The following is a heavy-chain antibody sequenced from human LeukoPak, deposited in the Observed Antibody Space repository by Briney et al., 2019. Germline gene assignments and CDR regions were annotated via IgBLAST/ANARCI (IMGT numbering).Heavy chain of an antibody. CDR2: IYPGDSDT. CDR3: ASLRSYSDAFDI. V-gene: IGHV5-51*01. J-gene: IGHJ3*02. Sequence: GESLKISCQGSGYTFTSYWIAWVRQMPGEGLEWMGIIYPGDSDTRYSPSFQDQATISADKSISTAFLQWSSLKASDSAMYYCASLRSYSDAFDIWGQGTMVTVSS. CDR1: GYTFTSYW. D-gene: IGHD2-21*01.